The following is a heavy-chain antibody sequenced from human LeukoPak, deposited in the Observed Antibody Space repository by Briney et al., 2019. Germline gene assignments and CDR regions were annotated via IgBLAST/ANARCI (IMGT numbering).Heavy chain of an antibody. Sequence: PGRSLRLSCAASGFTFSSYGMHWVRQAPGKGLEWVAVISYDGSNKYYADSVKGRFTISRDNAKNSLYLQMNSLRAEDTAVYYCARVPLWFGEHNSYGMDVWGQGTTVTVSS. V-gene: IGHV3-30*03. J-gene: IGHJ6*02. CDR2: ISYDGSNK. CDR1: GFTFSSYG. CDR3: ARVPLWFGEHNSYGMDV. D-gene: IGHD3-10*01.